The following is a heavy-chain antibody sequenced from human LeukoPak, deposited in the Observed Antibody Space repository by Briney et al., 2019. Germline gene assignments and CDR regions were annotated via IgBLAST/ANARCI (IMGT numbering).Heavy chain of an antibody. V-gene: IGHV3-23*01. CDR2: ISNDGGDT. Sequence: GGSLRLSCYTSGFTFYNYPMSWVRQAPGKGLEWVSAISNDGGDTKYADSVKGRFTIYRDNSRNTLYLQMRSLRVEDTAIYYCGRDWKLDYWGQGSLVTVSS. J-gene: IGHJ4*02. D-gene: IGHD1-1*01. CDR1: GFTFYNYP. CDR3: GRDWKLDY.